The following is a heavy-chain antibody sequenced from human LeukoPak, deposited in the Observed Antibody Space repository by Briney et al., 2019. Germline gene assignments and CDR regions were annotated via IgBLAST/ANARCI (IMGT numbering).Heavy chain of an antibody. CDR1: GYTFTSYY. J-gene: IGHJ3*02. CDR2: IIPILGIA. CDR3: ARWMVRGVIDDAFDI. V-gene: IGHV1-69*02. Sequence: SVKVSCKASGYTFTSYYMHWVRQAPGQGLEWMGRIIPILGIANYAQKFQGRVTITADKSTSTAYMELSSLRSEDTAVYYCARWMVRGVIDDAFDIWGQGTMVTVSS. D-gene: IGHD3-10*01.